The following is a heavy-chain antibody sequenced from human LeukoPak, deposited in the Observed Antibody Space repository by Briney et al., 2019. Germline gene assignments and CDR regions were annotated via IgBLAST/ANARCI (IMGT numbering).Heavy chain of an antibody. CDR3: ARDPVGNYYFDY. Sequence: PGGSLRLSXAASGFTFCSYAMSWVRQAPGKGLQWLSGISGSGGSTYYADSVKGHFTISRDNSKNTLYLQTNSLRAEDTAVYHCARDPVGNYYFDYWGQGTLVTVSS. CDR2: ISGSGGST. J-gene: IGHJ4*02. CDR1: GFTFCSYA. D-gene: IGHD1-26*01. V-gene: IGHV3-23*01.